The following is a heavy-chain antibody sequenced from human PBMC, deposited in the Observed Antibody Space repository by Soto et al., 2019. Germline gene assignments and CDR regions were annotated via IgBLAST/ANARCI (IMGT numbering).Heavy chain of an antibody. CDR2: IYKSATT. CDR3: ARGRYCLTGRCFPNWFDS. V-gene: IGHV4-30-4*01. D-gene: IGHD2-15*01. CDR1: GDSISTVDYF. Sequence: SETLSLTCSVSGDSISTVDYFWAWIRQPPGQALEYIGYIYKSATTYYNPSFESRVAISLDTSKSQFSLNVTSVTAADTAVYFCARGRYCLTGRCFPNWFDSWGQGTQVTVPS. J-gene: IGHJ5*01.